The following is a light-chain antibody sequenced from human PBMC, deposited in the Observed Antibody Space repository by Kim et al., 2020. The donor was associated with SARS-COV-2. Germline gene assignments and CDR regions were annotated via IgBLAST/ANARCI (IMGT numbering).Light chain of an antibody. CDR1: TLPKKQ. CDR3: QSADGSGTYV. V-gene: IGLV3-25*03. Sequence: VAPGQTARLTCSGDTLPKKQTYWYQQKSGQAPLLVIYKDNERPSGIPGRFSGSSSGTTVTLTISGVQAEDDADYYCQSADGSGTYVFGTGTKVTVL. CDR2: KDN. J-gene: IGLJ1*01.